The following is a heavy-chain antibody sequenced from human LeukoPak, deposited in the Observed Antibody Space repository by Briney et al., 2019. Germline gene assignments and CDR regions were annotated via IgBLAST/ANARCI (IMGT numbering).Heavy chain of an antibody. Sequence: SETLSLTCTVSGGSISSSSYYWGWIRQPPGKGLEWIGSIYYSGSTYYNPSLKSRVTISVDTSKNQFSLKLSSVTAADTAVYYCARGIKDIAAAGTKKLYGTFDPWGQGTLVTVSP. J-gene: IGHJ5*02. CDR1: GGSISSSSYY. CDR3: ARGIKDIAAAGTKKLYGTFDP. CDR2: IYYSGST. V-gene: IGHV4-39*07. D-gene: IGHD6-13*01.